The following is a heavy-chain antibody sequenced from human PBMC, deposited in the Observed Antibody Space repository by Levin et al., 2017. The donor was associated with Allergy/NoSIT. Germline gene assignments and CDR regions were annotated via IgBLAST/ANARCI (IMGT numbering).Heavy chain of an antibody. J-gene: IGHJ4*02. V-gene: IGHV3-74*01. D-gene: IGHD6-19*01. CDR1: GFTFSSYW. Sequence: QSGGSLRLSCAASGFTFSSYWMHWVRQAPGKGLVWVSRINSDGSSTTYADSVKGRFTISRDNAKNTLYLQMNSLRAEDTAVYYCASSGIAVAGTRYFDYWGQGTLVTVSS. CDR2: INSDGSST. CDR3: ASSGIAVAGTRYFDY.